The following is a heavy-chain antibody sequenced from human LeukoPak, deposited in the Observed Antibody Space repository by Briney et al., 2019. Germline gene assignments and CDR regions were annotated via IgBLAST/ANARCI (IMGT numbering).Heavy chain of an antibody. CDR1: GGSISSGSYY. V-gene: IGHV4-61*02. CDR2: IYTSGST. Sequence: SETLSLTYTVSGGSISSGSYYWSWIRQPAGKGLEWIGRIYTSGSTNYNPSLKSRVTISVDTSKNQFSLKLSSVTAADTAVYYCARGWYAFDIWGQGTMVTVSS. J-gene: IGHJ3*02. CDR3: ARGWYAFDI. D-gene: IGHD2-8*01.